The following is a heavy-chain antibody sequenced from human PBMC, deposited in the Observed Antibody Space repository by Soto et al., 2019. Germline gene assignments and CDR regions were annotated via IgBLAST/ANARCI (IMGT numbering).Heavy chain of an antibody. V-gene: IGHV3-23*01. CDR1: GFTFSNFA. CDR3: AKAKEWELPDEGFDY. D-gene: IGHD1-26*01. Sequence: GGSLRLSCLASGFTFSNFAMSWVRQAPGKGLEWVSGISASGGSAYYADSLKGRFTISRDNSKNTLYLQKNSLRAEDTAVYYCAKAKEWELPDEGFDYWGQGTLVTVSS. J-gene: IGHJ4*02. CDR2: ISASGGSA.